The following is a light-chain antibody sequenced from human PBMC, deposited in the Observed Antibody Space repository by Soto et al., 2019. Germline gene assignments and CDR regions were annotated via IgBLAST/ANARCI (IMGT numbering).Light chain of an antibody. CDR3: QHRGR. Sequence: EVVLTQSPATLSLSPGERATLSCRAGQNVDMFIAWYQHKPGQAPRLLIYDASNRATGIPARFSGSGYGTDFTLTITSLESEDFAVYYCQHRGRFGQGTKVDIK. CDR2: DAS. J-gene: IGKJ1*01. V-gene: IGKV3-11*01. CDR1: QNVDMF.